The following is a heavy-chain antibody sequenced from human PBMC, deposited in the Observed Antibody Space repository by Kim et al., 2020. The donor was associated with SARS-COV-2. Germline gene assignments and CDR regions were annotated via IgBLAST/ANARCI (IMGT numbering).Heavy chain of an antibody. CDR2: IWYDGSNK. D-gene: IGHD3-10*01. CDR3: ARESYYYGSGSYTPSGYYYGMDV. V-gene: IGHV3-33*01. J-gene: IGHJ6*02. Sequence: GGSLRLSCAASGFTFSSYGMHWVRQAPGKGLEWVAVIWYDGSNKYYADSVKGRFTISRDNSKNTLYLQMNSLRAEDTAVYYCARESYYYGSGSYTPSGYYYGMDVWGQGTTVTVSS. CDR1: GFTFSSYG.